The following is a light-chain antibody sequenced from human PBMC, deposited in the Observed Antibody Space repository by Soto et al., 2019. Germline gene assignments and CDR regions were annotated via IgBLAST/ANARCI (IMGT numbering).Light chain of an antibody. J-gene: IGLJ2*01. V-gene: IGLV2-14*01. CDR3: NSYTSSSTWI. CDR1: SSDVGGYNY. Sequence: QSALTQPASVSGSPGQSITISCTGTSSDVGGYNYVSWYQQHPGKVPKLLIYEVSYRPSEVSNRFSGSKSGNTASLTISGLQAEDEADYYCNSYTSSSTWIFGGGTKLTVL. CDR2: EVS.